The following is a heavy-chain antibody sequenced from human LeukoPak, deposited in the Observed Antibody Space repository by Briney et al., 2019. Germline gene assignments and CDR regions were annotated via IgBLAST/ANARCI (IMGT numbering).Heavy chain of an antibody. Sequence: ASVKVSCKASGGTFSSYAISWVRHAPGQGLEWMGGIIPIFGTANYAQKFQGRVTITTDESTSTAYMELSSLRSEDTAVYYCARTRGQFAPPGRYYYYYMDVWGKGTTVTVSS. J-gene: IGHJ6*03. CDR1: GGTFSSYA. V-gene: IGHV1-69*05. D-gene: IGHD1-26*01. CDR3: ARTRGQFAPPGRYYYYYMDV. CDR2: IIPIFGTA.